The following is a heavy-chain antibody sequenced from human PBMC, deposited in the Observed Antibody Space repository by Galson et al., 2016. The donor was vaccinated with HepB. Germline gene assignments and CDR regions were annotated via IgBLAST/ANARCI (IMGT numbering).Heavy chain of an antibody. J-gene: IGHJ4*02. Sequence: SLRLSCAAPGFTFSTYWMHWVRQAPGKGLVWVSRINSDGSSTGFADSVKGRFTISRDNAKNTLYLQMNSLRAEDTAVYYCASSVRGSGSPPGGYWGQGTLFTVSS. CDR2: INSDGSST. D-gene: IGHD3-10*01. CDR3: ASSVRGSGSPPGGY. V-gene: IGHV3-74*01. CDR1: GFTFSTYW.